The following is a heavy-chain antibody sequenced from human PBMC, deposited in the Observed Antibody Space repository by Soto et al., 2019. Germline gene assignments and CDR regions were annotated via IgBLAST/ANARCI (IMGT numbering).Heavy chain of an antibody. CDR1: GFTFSSFA. D-gene: IGHD2-15*01. V-gene: IGHV3-23*01. CDR2: IFGDRK. CDR3: AKSLWVGASTVDP. J-gene: IGHJ5*02. Sequence: GGSLRLSCAASGFTFSSFAMSWVRQTPGKGLEWVSAIFGDRKYHADSVKGRFTISRDNSKDTLYLQMNSLRAEDTAVYYCAKSLWVGASTVDPWGQGTLVTVSS.